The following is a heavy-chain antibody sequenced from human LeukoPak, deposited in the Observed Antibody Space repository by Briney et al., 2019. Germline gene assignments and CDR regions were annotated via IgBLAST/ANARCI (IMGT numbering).Heavy chain of an antibody. V-gene: IGHV3-23*01. CDR1: GFTFSSYA. D-gene: IGHD3-10*01. Sequence: HPGGSLRLSCVTSGFTFSSYAMSWVRQAPGKGLEWVSAISGSGDSTYYADSVKGRFTISRDNSKNTQYLQMNSLRAEDTAIYYCAKGRGITRPPFDYWGQGTLVTVSS. J-gene: IGHJ4*02. CDR2: ISGSGDST. CDR3: AKGRGITRPPFDY.